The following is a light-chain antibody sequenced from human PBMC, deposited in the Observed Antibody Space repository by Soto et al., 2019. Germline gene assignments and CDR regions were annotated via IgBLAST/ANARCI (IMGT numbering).Light chain of an antibody. CDR2: WAS. CDR3: QQYYTSPIT. Sequence: DIVLTQSPDSLAVSLGERATIDCKSTQSVLYSSNNKNYLAWYQQKVGQPPKLLIYWASTRESGVPDRFSGSGSGTDFTLTISSLKAEDVVVYYCQQYYTSPITFGQGTRLEIK. CDR1: QSVLYSSNNKNY. V-gene: IGKV4-1*01. J-gene: IGKJ5*01.